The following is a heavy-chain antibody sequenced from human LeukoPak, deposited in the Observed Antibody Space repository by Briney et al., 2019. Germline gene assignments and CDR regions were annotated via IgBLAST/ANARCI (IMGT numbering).Heavy chain of an antibody. V-gene: IGHV3-30*04. CDR2: ISYDGSNK. Sequence: RSLRLSCAASGFTFSSYAMHWVRQAPGKGLEWVAVISYDGSNKYYADSVKGRFTISRDNSKNTLYLQMNSLRAEDTAVYYCAKVLKPYYYYGMDVWGQGTTVTVSS. CDR3: AKVLKPYYYYGMDV. D-gene: IGHD4/OR15-4a*01. CDR1: GFTFSSYA. J-gene: IGHJ6*02.